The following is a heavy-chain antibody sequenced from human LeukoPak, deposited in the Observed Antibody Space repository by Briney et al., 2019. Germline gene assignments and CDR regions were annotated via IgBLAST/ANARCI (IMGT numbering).Heavy chain of an antibody. D-gene: IGHD2-2*02. CDR3: AGGICSSTSCYRGSWFDP. Sequence: SVKVSCKASGGTFSSYAISWVRQAPGQGLEWMGGIIPIFGTANYAQKFQGRVTITADESTSTAYMELSSLRSEDTAVYYCAGGICSSTSCYRGSWFDPWGQGTLVTVSS. J-gene: IGHJ5*02. CDR1: GGTFSSYA. V-gene: IGHV1-69*13. CDR2: IIPIFGTA.